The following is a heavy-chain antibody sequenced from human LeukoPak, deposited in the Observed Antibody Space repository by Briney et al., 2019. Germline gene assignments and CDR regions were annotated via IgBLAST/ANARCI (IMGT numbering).Heavy chain of an antibody. CDR1: GYTYTGYY. V-gene: IGHV1-2*02. J-gene: IGHJ4*02. Sequence: ASVNVSCKASGYTYTGYYMHSVRQAPGQGLEWMGWINPNSGGTNYAQKFQGRVTMTRDTSISTAYMGLSRLRSDDKAVYYCARNRGYSSGWYVYWGQGTLVTVSS. CDR3: ARNRGYSSGWYVY. CDR2: INPNSGGT. D-gene: IGHD6-19*01.